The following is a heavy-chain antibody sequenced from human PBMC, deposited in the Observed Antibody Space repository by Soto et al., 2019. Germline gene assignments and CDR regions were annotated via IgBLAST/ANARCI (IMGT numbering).Heavy chain of an antibody. Sequence: PSETLSLTCTVSGGSISSGGYYWSRIRQHPGKGLDWIGYIYYSGSTYYNPSLKSRVTISVDTSKNQFSLKLSSVTAADTAVYYCARDRDYDFWSGYSDYYYMDVWGKGTTVTVSS. J-gene: IGHJ6*03. CDR3: ARDRDYDFWSGYSDYYYMDV. CDR2: IYYSGST. V-gene: IGHV4-31*03. D-gene: IGHD3-3*01. CDR1: GGSISSGGYY.